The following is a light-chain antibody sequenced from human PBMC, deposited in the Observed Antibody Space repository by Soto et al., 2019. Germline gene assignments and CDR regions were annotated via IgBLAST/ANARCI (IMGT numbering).Light chain of an antibody. Sequence: SYELTQPPSVSVSPGQTASITCSGDKLGDTYACWYQQKPGQSPVLVIYQDNKRPSGIPERFSGSNSGSTATLTISETQAMDEADYYCQAWDSSTVVFGGGTKVTVL. J-gene: IGLJ2*01. CDR3: QAWDSSTVV. CDR1: KLGDTY. V-gene: IGLV3-1*01. CDR2: QDN.